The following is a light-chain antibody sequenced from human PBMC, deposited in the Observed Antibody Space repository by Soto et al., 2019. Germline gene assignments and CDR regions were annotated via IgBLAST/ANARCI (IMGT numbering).Light chain of an antibody. Sequence: QSVLTQPASVSGSPGQSIAISCTGTSSDVGGYNYVSWYQQHPGKAPKFLIYEVSNRPSGVSNRFSGSKSGNTASLTISGLQAEDEADYYCSSYTSSSTYVFGTGTKGTVL. V-gene: IGLV2-14*01. CDR2: EVS. J-gene: IGLJ1*01. CDR1: SSDVGGYNY. CDR3: SSYTSSSTYV.